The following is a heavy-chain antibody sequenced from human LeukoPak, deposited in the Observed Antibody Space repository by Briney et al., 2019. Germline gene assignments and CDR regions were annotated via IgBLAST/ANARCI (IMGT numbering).Heavy chain of an antibody. CDR3: ARIGISARGTNFHH. CDR1: GYTFTGYY. CDR2: INPNSGGT. V-gene: IGHV1-2*02. J-gene: IGHJ1*01. Sequence: ASVKVSCKASGYTFTGYYMHWVRQAPGQGLEWMGWINPNSGGTNYAQKFQGRVTMTRDTSISTAFMELSRLRSDDTAVYYCARIGISARGTNFHHWGQGTLVTVSS. D-gene: IGHD6-13*01.